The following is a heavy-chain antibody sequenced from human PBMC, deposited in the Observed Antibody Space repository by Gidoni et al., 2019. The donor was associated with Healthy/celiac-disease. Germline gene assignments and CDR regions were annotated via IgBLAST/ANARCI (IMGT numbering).Heavy chain of an antibody. V-gene: IGHV3-30*18. D-gene: IGHD2-15*01. J-gene: IGHJ6*02. CDR2: ILYDGSNK. CDR1: GCTCSSYG. Sequence: QVQLVESGGGVVQPGRSLRLSCAASGCTCSSYGMHAVPPAPGKGLELVAVILYDGSNKSYADSVKGRFTISRDNSKNTLYLQMNSLRAEDTAVYYCAKDLWDIVVVVAATPEMFGMDVWGQGTTVTVSS. CDR3: AKDLWDIVVVVAATPEMFGMDV.